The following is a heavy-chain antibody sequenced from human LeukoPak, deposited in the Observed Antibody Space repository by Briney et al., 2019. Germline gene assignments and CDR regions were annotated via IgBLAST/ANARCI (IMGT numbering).Heavy chain of an antibody. CDR2: ISSSSSYI. CDR1: GFTFSSYS. Sequence: GGSLRLSCAASGFTFSSYSMNWVRQAPGKGLEWVSSISSSSSYIYYADSVKGRFTISRDNAKNSLYLQMNSLRVEDTAVYYCAREEGIAARPVDYWGQGTLVTVSS. V-gene: IGHV3-21*01. J-gene: IGHJ4*02. CDR3: AREEGIAARPVDY. D-gene: IGHD6-6*01.